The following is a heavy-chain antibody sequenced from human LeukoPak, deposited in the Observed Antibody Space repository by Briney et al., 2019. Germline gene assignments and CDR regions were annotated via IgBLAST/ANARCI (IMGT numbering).Heavy chain of an antibody. J-gene: IGHJ5*02. Sequence: PSETLSLTCTVSGGSISSGGYYWSWIRQHPGKGLEWIGYIYYSGSTYYNPSLKSRVTMSVDTSKNQFSLKLSSVTAADTAVYYCAREWGGSSSSSVNWFDPWGQGTLVTVSS. CDR1: GGSISSGGYY. CDR3: AREWGGSSSSSVNWFDP. CDR2: IYYSGST. D-gene: IGHD6-6*01. V-gene: IGHV4-31*03.